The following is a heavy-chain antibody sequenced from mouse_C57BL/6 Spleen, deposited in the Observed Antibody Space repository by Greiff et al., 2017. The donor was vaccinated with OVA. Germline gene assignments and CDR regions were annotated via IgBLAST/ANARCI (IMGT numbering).Heavy chain of an antibody. CDR1: GFNIQDDY. D-gene: IGHD2-2*01. CDR3: TTRGWLRAY. V-gene: IGHV14-4*01. Sequence: DVQLQESGAELVRPGASVKLSCTASGFNIQDDYMHWVKQRPEQGLEWIGWIDPENGDTEYASKFQGKATITADTSSNTAYLQLSSLTSEDTAVYYCTTRGWLRAYWGQGTTLTVSS. CDR2: IDPENGDT. J-gene: IGHJ2*01.